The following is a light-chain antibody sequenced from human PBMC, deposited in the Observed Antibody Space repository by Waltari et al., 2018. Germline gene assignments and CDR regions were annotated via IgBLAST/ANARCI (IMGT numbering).Light chain of an antibody. CDR3: MQRIQRPLT. Sequence: DIVMTQSPLSLSVTPGQPASISCKSSQTLLHSDRKTYLHWYQQKKGQQPQLLIYEVSNRFAGVPDRFSSSGSATNVTLKISRGEAEDVGVEYCMQRIQRPLTFGGGTKVEIK. V-gene: IGKV2D-29*01. J-gene: IGKJ4*01. CDR1: QTLLHSDRKTY. CDR2: EVS.